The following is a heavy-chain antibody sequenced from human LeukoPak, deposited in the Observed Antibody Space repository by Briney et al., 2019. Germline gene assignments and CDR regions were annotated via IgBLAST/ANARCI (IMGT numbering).Heavy chain of an antibody. CDR3: ARADRAGELYHYYYMDV. CDR2: IIPIFGTA. CDR1: GGTFSSHA. Sequence: SVKVSCKASGGTFSSHAISWVRQAPGQGLEWMGGIIPIFGTANYAQKFQGRVTITADESTSTAYMELSSLRSEDTAVYYCARADRAGELYHYYYMDVWGKGTTVTVSS. J-gene: IGHJ6*03. D-gene: IGHD3-10*01. V-gene: IGHV1-69*13.